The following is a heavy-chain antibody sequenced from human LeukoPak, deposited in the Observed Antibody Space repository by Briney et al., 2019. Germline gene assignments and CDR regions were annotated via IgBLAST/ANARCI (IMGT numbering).Heavy chain of an antibody. CDR1: GFTFSDYY. CDR2: ISSSSSYT. V-gene: IGHV3-11*06. J-gene: IGHJ5*02. CDR3: ARDSPTPVS. Sequence: GGSLRLSCAASGFTFSDYYMSWIRQAPRKGLEWISFISSSSSYTNYADSVEGRFTISRDNAKNSLYLQMNSLRAEDTAVYYCARDSPTPVSWGQGTLVTVSS.